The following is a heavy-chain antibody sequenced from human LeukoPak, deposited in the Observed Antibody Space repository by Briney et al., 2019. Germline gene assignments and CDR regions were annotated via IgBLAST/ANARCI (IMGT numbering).Heavy chain of an antibody. V-gene: IGHV1-8*03. CDR3: ARCVYGSGRYYNDY. CDR2: MNPNSGNT. CDR1: GYTFTSYD. Sequence: GASVKVSCKASGYTFTSYDINWVRQATGQGLEWMGWMNPNSGNTGYAQTFQGRVTITRNTSISTAYIELSSLRSEDTAVYYCARCVYGSGRYYNDYWGQGTLVTVSS. J-gene: IGHJ4*02. D-gene: IGHD3-10*01.